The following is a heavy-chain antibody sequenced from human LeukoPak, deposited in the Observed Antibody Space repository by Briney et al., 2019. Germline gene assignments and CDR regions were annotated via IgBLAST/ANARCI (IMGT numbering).Heavy chain of an antibody. D-gene: IGHD3-3*01. J-gene: IGHJ3*02. V-gene: IGHV1-2*02. CDR3: AREEITIFGSDAFDI. Sequence: ASVKVSCKASGYTFTGYYMHWVRQAPGQGLEWMGWINPNSGGTNYAQKFQGRVTMTRGTSISTAYMELSRLRSDDTAVYYCAREEITIFGSDAFDIWGQGTMVTVSS. CDR1: GYTFTGYY. CDR2: INPNSGGT.